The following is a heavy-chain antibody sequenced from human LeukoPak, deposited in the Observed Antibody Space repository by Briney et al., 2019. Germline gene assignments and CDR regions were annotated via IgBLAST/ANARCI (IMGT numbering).Heavy chain of an antibody. V-gene: IGHV3-30*18. CDR2: ISYDGSDK. J-gene: IGHJ4*02. D-gene: IGHD2-21*02. Sequence: GGSLRLSCAASGFTFSTYDMHWVRQVPGKGLDWVALISYDGSDKYYADSVKGRFTISRDNSKNTLYLQMNSLRPEDTAMFYCAKEGDASVTGARYFDYWGQGTLVTVSS. CDR1: GFTFSTYD. CDR3: AKEGDASVTGARYFDY.